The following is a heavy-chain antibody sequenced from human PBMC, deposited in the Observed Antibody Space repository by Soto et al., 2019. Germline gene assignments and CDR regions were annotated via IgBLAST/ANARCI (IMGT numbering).Heavy chain of an antibody. V-gene: IGHV1-69*13. CDR3: ARSQRIAAAGLSAFDI. Sequence: ASVKVSCKASGGTFSSYAISWVRQAPGQGLEWMGGIIPIFGTANYAQKFQGRVTITADESTNTAYMELSSLRSEDTAVYYCARSQRIAAAGLSAFDIWGQGTMVTVSS. CDR2: IIPIFGTA. D-gene: IGHD6-13*01. J-gene: IGHJ3*02. CDR1: GGTFSSYA.